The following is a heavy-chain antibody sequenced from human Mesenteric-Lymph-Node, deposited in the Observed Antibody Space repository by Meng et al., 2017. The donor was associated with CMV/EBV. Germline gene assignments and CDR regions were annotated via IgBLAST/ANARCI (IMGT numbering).Heavy chain of an antibody. Sequence: GSLRLSCSVSGDSISSYYWSWIRQPPGKGLEWIGYIYYSGSTQYNPSLKSRVTISVDTSKNQFSLRLSSVTAADTAVYYCARGASTMPDWYFDLWGRGTLVTVSS. J-gene: IGHJ2*01. V-gene: IGHV4-59*01. D-gene: IGHD5/OR15-5a*01. CDR2: IYYSGST. CDR3: ARGASTMPDWYFDL. CDR1: GDSISSYY.